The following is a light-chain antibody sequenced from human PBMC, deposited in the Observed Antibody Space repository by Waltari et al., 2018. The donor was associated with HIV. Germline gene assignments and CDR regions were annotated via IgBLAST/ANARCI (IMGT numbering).Light chain of an antibody. V-gene: IGKV1-39*01. CDR3: QQSYSTPLT. CDR1: QSISRY. CDR2: AAS. J-gene: IGKJ4*01. Sequence: DIQMTQSPSSLSSVGDRVTITCRASQSISRYLNWYQQKPGKAPKLLIYAASSLQSGVPSRFSGSGSGTDFTLTISSLQPEDFATYYCQQSYSTPLTFGGGTKVEIK.